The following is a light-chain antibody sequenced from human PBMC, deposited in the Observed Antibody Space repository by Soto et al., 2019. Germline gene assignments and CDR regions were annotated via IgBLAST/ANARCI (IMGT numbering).Light chain of an antibody. V-gene: IGLV2-14*01. CDR1: SSDVGGYNY. Sequence: QSALTQPASVSGSPGQSITISCTGTSSDVGGYNYVSWYQQHPGKAPKLMIYEVSNRPSEVSNRFSGSKSGNTASLTISGLQTEDEGNYYCRSYTSGSTLVVFGGGTKLTVL. CDR3: RSYTSGSTLVV. J-gene: IGLJ2*01. CDR2: EVS.